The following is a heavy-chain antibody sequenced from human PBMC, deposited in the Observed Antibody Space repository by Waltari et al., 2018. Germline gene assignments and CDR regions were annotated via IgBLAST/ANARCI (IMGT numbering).Heavy chain of an antibody. CDR3: ARVAVADTFDY. V-gene: IGHV4-61*08. Sequence: KESGPTLVKPTQTLTLTCTFSGFSLSTSGVGVGWIRQPPGKALEWIGYVFYTGRTNYHPSLKSRVTISVDTSKNQFSLKLSSVTAADTAVYYCARVAVADTFDYWGQGTLVTVSS. D-gene: IGHD6-19*01. CDR1: GFSLSTSGVG. CDR2: VFYTGRT. J-gene: IGHJ4*02.